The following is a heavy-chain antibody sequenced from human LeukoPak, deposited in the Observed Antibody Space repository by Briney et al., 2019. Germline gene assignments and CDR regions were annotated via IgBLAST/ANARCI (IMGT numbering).Heavy chain of an antibody. CDR3: ATNRATYSRWFDP. V-gene: IGHV4-61*02. CDR1: GGSVSDGHIY. Sequence: SETLSLTCAMAGGSVSDGHIYWNWVRQAAGKGLGWIGRISDRRNINYNPSLKSRVTISLDTSRNQVSLKLTSVTAADTAVYYCATNRATYSRWFDPWGHGTLVTVSS. D-gene: IGHD1-14*01. CDR2: ISDRRNI. J-gene: IGHJ5*02.